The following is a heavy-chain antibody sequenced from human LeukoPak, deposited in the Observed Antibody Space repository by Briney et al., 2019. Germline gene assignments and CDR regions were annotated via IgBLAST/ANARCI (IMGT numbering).Heavy chain of an antibody. CDR3: ARDQEYFDWLPSLPRFDY. Sequence: GASVKVSCKASGYTFTSYGISWVRQAPGQGLEWMGWISAYNGNTNYAQKLQGRVTMTTDTSTSTAYMELRSLRSDDTAVYYCARDQEYFDWLPSLPRFDYWGQGTLVTVSS. D-gene: IGHD3-9*01. J-gene: IGHJ4*02. CDR1: GYTFTSYG. V-gene: IGHV1-18*01. CDR2: ISAYNGNT.